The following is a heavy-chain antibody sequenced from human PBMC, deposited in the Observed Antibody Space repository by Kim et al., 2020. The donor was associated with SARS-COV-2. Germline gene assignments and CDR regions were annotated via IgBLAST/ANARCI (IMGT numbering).Heavy chain of an antibody. V-gene: IGHV4-31*03. CDR2: IYYSGST. D-gene: IGHD3-22*01. CDR1: GGSISSGGYY. J-gene: IGHJ3*02. Sequence: SETLSLTCTVSGGSISSGGYYWSWIRQHPGKGLEWIGYIYYSGSTYYNPSLKSRVTISVDTSKNQFSLKLSSVTAADTAVYYCARAGYYDSSGYYNDAFDIWGQGTMVTVSS. CDR3: ARAGYYDSSGYYNDAFDI.